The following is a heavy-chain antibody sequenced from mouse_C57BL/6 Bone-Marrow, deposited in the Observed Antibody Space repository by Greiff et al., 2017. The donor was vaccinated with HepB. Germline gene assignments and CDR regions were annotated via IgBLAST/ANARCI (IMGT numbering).Heavy chain of an antibody. CDR2: ISGGGSNA. CDR1: GFTFSSYT. V-gene: IGHV5-9*01. Sequence: VASGGGFVKPGGSLKLFRAASGFTFSSYTMSWVRQNPEKRLEWVATISGGGSNAYYTDSVKGRFTISRDNAKNTLYLQMRSLRSEDTALYYGARGGYYDFYYAMDYWGQGTSVTVSS. J-gene: IGHJ4*01. D-gene: IGHD2-3*01. CDR3: ARGGYYDFYYAMDY.